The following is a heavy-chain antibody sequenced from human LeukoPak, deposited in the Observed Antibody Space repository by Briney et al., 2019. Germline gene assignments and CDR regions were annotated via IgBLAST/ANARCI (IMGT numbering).Heavy chain of an antibody. CDR2: IIPIFGTA. J-gene: IGHJ4*02. V-gene: IGHV1-69*01. CDR1: GGTFSSYA. CDR3: VRALGGGDDFWSGHNRWYFDY. Sequence: SVKVSCKASGGTFSSYAISWVRQAPGQGLEWMGGIIPIFGTANYAQKFQGRVTITADESTSTAYMELSSLRSEDTAVYYCVRALGGGDDFWSGHNRWYFDYWGQGTLVTVSS. D-gene: IGHD3-3*01.